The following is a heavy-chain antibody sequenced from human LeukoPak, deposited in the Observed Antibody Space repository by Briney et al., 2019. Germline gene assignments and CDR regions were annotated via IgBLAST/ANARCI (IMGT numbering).Heavy chain of an antibody. D-gene: IGHD5-24*01. V-gene: IGHV1-46*01. Sequence: ASVKVSCKASGYTFTGYYMHWVRQAPGQGLEWMGIINISGGSRSYAQKFQGRLTTTRDTSTSTVYMELNSLRSEDTAVYYCARGARRWLQFKTSAGFDLWGQGTLVTVSS. J-gene: IGHJ4*02. CDR2: INISGGSR. CDR1: GYTFTGYY. CDR3: ARGARRWLQFKTSAGFDL.